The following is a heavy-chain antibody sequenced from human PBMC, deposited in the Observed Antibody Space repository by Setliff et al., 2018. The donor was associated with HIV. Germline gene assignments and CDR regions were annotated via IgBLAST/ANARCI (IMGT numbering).Heavy chain of an antibody. Sequence: PGESLKISCKGSGYSFTSYWISWVRQMPGKGLEWMGRIDPSDSYTDYNPSFQGHVSISVDKSISTAYLQWSGLKASDTAIYYCAGGYEMPEFSYDVDVWGQGTTVTVSS. J-gene: IGHJ6*02. CDR1: GYSFTSYW. CDR2: IDPSDSYT. CDR3: AGGYEMPEFSYDVDV. D-gene: IGHD5-12*01. V-gene: IGHV5-10-1*01.